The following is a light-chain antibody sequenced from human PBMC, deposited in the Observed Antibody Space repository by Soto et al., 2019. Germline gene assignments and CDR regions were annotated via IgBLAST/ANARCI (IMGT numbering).Light chain of an antibody. CDR2: DAS. J-gene: IGKJ5*01. V-gene: IGKV3D-20*02. CDR1: QTVTSSY. Sequence: ELVLTQSPGTLAVSAVWMATLSFRASQTVTSSYFAWYQQRPGQAPRLLIYDASNRATGIPARFSGSGSGTDFTLTISSLEPEDFAVYYCQQRSNWPITFGQGTRLEIK. CDR3: QQRSNWPIT.